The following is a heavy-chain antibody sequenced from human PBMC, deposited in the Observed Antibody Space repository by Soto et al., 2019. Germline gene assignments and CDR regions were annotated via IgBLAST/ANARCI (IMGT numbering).Heavy chain of an antibody. V-gene: IGHV3-23*01. CDR1: GFTFSSYA. CDR2: ISGSGGST. J-gene: IGHJ4*02. CDR3: AKTGSMVRGVITKIKYYFDY. Sequence: PGGSLRLSCAASGFTFSSYAMSWVRQAPGKGLEWVSAISGSGGSTYYADSVKGRFTISRDNSKNTLYLQMNSLRAEDTAVYYCAKTGSMVRGVITKIKYYFDYWGQGTLVTVSS. D-gene: IGHD3-10*01.